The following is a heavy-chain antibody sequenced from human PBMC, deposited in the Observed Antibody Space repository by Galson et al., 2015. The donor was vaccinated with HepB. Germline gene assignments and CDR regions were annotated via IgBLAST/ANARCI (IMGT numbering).Heavy chain of an antibody. V-gene: IGHV3-11*06. CDR1: GFIFSDYY. Sequence: SLRLSCAVSGFIFSDYYMTWIRQTPGKGLEWLAYISNSRTQTKYADSVKGRFTISRDNARNSLYLQMNSLRVEDAAVYYCAKGVYYFDSWGQGALVTVSS. J-gene: IGHJ4*02. CDR3: AKGVYYFDS. CDR2: ISNSRTQT.